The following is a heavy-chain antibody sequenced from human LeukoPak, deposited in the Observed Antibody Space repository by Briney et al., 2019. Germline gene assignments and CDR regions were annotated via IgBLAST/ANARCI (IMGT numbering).Heavy chain of an antibody. V-gene: IGHV4-39*01. D-gene: IGHD1-26*01. CDR1: GGSISSSSYY. CDR2: IYYSGST. J-gene: IGHJ4*02. Sequence: SETLSLTCTVSGGSISSSSYYWGWIRQPPGKGLEWIGSIYYSGSTYYNPSLKSRVTISVDTSKNQFSLKLSSVTAADTAVYYCARFWYSGSYFDYWGQGTLVTVSS. CDR3: ARFWYSGSYFDY.